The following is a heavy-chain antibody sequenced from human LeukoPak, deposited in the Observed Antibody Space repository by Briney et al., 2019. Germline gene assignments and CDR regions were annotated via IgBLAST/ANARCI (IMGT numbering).Heavy chain of an antibody. V-gene: IGHV3-21*01. J-gene: IGHJ4*02. CDR2: ISSSSSYI. Sequence: GGSLRLSCAASGFTFSSYSMNWVRQAPGKGLEWVSSISSSSSYIYYADSVKGRFTISRDNAKNSLYLQMNSLRAEDTAVYYCARDEVWGSGSYYNELDYWGQGTLVTVSS. CDR3: ARDEVWGSGSYYNELDY. D-gene: IGHD3-10*01. CDR1: GFTFSSYS.